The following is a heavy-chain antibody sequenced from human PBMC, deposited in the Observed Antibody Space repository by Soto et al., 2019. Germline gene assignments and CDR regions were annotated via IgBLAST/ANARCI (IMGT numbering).Heavy chain of an antibody. V-gene: IGHV1-69*13. Sequence: ASVKVSCKASGGTFSSYAISWVRQAPGQGLEWMGGIIPIFGTADYAQKFQGRVTITADDFTSTAYMELSSLRSEDTAVYYCATDGSGSYYRIGGNYWGQGTLVTVSS. J-gene: IGHJ4*02. CDR1: GGTFSSYA. D-gene: IGHD3-10*01. CDR3: ATDGSGSYYRIGGNY. CDR2: IIPIFGTA.